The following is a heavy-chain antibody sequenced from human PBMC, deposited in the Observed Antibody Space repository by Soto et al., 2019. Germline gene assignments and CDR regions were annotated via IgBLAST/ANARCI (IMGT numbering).Heavy chain of an antibody. D-gene: IGHD3-3*01. J-gene: IGHJ6*02. Sequence: YLRLSCAASGFTFSSYGMHWVRQAPGKGLEWVAVISYDGSNKYYADSVKGRFTISRDNSKNTLYLQMNSLRAEDTAVYYCAKELQSADDFWCCYWGYYYYGMDVWGQGTTVTVSS. CDR2: ISYDGSNK. CDR1: GFTFSSYG. V-gene: IGHV3-30*18. CDR3: AKELQSADDFWCCYWGYYYYGMDV.